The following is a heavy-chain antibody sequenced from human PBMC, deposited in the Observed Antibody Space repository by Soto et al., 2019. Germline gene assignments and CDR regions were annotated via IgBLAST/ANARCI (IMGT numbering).Heavy chain of an antibody. D-gene: IGHD6-19*01. Sequence: SSETLSLTCTVSGGSISSYYWSWIRQPPGKGLEWIGYIYYSGSTNYNPSLKSRVTISVDTSKNQFSLKLSSVTAADTAVYYCARDLGIVVVDTGAFDIWGQGTMVTVSS. CDR1: GGSISSYY. CDR3: ARDLGIVVVDTGAFDI. J-gene: IGHJ3*02. CDR2: IYYSGST. V-gene: IGHV4-59*01.